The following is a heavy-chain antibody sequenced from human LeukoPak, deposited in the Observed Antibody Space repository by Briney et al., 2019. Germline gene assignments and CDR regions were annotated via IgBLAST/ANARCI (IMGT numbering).Heavy chain of an antibody. V-gene: IGHV4-4*07. CDR2: LYTSGET. CDR3: ARGGIAVPGYYYFYYMDV. Sequence: SETLSLTCSVSGDSISGYYWSWLRQAAGEGREGIGRLYTSGETNYNPSLKSGIAMSLDKSRNQFSLRLTSVTAADTAVYFCARGGIAVPGYYYFYYMDVWGKGTTVTVSS. J-gene: IGHJ6*03. D-gene: IGHD6-19*01. CDR1: GDSISGYY.